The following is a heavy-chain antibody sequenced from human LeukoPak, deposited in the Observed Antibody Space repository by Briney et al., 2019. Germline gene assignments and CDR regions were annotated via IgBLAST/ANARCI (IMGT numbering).Heavy chain of an antibody. CDR2: INPSVGST. CDR1: GYTFTSYY. Sequence: GASVKVSCKASGYTFTSYYMHWVRQAPGQGLEWMGIINPSVGSTTYAQKFQGRVTMTRDTSTSTVYMELSSLRSEDTAVYYCAREGFDSGARMAFHIWGQGTMVTVSS. CDR3: AREGFDSGARMAFHI. J-gene: IGHJ3*02. D-gene: IGHD3-22*01. V-gene: IGHV1-46*01.